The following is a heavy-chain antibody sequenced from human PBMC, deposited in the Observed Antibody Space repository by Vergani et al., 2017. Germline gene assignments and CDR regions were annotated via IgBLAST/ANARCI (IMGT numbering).Heavy chain of an antibody. D-gene: IGHD3-22*01. CDR1: GYTFTSYG. J-gene: IGHJ5*02. CDR2: ISAYNGNT. CDR3: ARDPIRVGGAYDSSGPRQINWFDP. V-gene: IGHV1-18*04. Sequence: QVQLVQSGAEVKKPGASVKVSCKASGYTFTSYGISWVRQAPGQGLEWMGWISAYNGNTNYAQKLQGRVTMTTDTSTSTAYMELRSLRSDDTAVYYCARDPIRVGGAYDSSGPRQINWFDPWGQGTLVTVSS.